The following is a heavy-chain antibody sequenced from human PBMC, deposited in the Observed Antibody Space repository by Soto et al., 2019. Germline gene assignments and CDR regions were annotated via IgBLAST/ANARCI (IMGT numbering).Heavy chain of an antibody. CDR1: GFTFSSYG. V-gene: IGHV3-30*18. J-gene: IGHJ4*02. Sequence: QVQLVESGGGVVQPGRSLRLSCAASGFTFSSYGMHWVRQAPGKGLEWVAVISYDGSNKYYADSVTGRFTISRDNSKNTRYLPMNSLRAEDTAVYYCAKGRAVGLAYWGQGTLVTVSS. CDR2: ISYDGSNK. CDR3: AKGRAVGLAY. D-gene: IGHD3-10*01.